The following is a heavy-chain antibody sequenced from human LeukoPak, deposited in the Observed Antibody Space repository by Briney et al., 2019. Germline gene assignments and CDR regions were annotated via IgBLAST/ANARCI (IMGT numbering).Heavy chain of an antibody. CDR1: GGSFSGYY. J-gene: IGHJ4*02. D-gene: IGHD6-13*01. CDR2: INHSGST. Sequence: PSETLSLTCAVYGGSFSGYYWIWIRQPPGKGLEWIVEINHSGSTNYNPSLKRRVTISVDTSKNQFSLKLSYVTAADTAVYYCARGFWIAAAPTDWGQGTLVTVSS. V-gene: IGHV4-34*01. CDR3: ARGFWIAAAPTD.